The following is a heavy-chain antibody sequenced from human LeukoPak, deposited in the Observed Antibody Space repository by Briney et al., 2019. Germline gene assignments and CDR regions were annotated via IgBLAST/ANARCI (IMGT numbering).Heavy chain of an antibody. Sequence: SETLSLTCTVSGGSVSSHRYYWGWLRQPPGKGLEWIGSVYYSGSTYYDPSLKSRVVISVDTSKNQFSLKLSSVTAADTAVYYCARLREYYYDSSGYFIYWGQGTLVTVSS. CDR1: GGSVSSHRYY. D-gene: IGHD3-22*01. V-gene: IGHV4-39*07. J-gene: IGHJ4*02. CDR3: ARLREYYYDSSGYFIY. CDR2: VYYSGST.